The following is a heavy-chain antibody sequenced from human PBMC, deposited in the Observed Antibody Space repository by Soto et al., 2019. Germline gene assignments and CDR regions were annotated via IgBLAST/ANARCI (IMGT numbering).Heavy chain of an antibody. D-gene: IGHD5-18*01. CDR1: ELSSSNHA. V-gene: IGHV3-23*01. CDR2: ISGTDGGA. CDR3: ASGGLHGYTNGGLSYFHS. Sequence: EVHLLESGGGLVQPGGSLRLSCAASELSSSNHAMTWVRQAPGKGLEWVSGISGTDGGAYYADSVKGRFTISRDNSRSTLYLQMNSMRVEDTAVYYCASGGLHGYTNGGLSYFHSWGQGTRVTVSS. J-gene: IGHJ4*02.